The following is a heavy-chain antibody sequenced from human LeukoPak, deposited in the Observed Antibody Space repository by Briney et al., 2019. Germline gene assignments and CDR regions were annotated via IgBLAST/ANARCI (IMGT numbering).Heavy chain of an antibody. CDR2: IYYSGST. V-gene: IGHV4-59*01. CDR3: ARGLGGSWFGY. J-gene: IGHJ4*02. Sequence: SETLSLTCTVSGGSICSYYWSWVRQPPGKGLEWIGYIYYSGSTNYNPSPMSRVTISVDASKNQFSLKLSSGAAADTAVYYCARGLGGSWFGYWGQGTLVTVSS. D-gene: IGHD6-13*01. CDR1: GGSICSYY.